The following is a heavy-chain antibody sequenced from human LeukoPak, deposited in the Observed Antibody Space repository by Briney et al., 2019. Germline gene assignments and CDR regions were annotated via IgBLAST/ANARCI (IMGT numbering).Heavy chain of an antibody. J-gene: IGHJ4*02. D-gene: IGHD4-23*01. Sequence: GESLKISCRGSGYNFTTYWIGWVRHMPGKALEWMGIIYPGDSHTRYSPSFQGQVTISADKSSSAAYLQWSSLKTSDTDLYYCATFFIFGDNSKGYFDNWGQGTLVTVSS. CDR1: GYNFTTYW. V-gene: IGHV5-51*03. CDR2: IYPGDSHT. CDR3: ATFFIFGDNSKGYFDN.